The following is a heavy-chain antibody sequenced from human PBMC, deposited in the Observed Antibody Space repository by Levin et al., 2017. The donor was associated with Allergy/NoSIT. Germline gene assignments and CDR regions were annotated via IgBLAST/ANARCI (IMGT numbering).Heavy chain of an antibody. CDR2: MSDDGTTK. CDR3: TRLDY. V-gene: IGHV3-30*09. CDR1: GFSFSTHV. J-gene: IGHJ4*02. Sequence: GGSLRLSCAASGFSFSTHVFHWVRQAPGKGLEWVAVMSDDGTTKYYSDSVKGRFAISRDNAKNTVYLHMNSLRTDDSAVYYCTRLDYWGRGALVAVSS.